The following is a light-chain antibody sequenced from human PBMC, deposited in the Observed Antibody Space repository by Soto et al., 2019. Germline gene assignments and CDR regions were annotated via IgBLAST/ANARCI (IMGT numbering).Light chain of an antibody. CDR3: QQYNNWPRT. J-gene: IGKJ1*01. V-gene: IGKV3-15*01. CDR2: SAS. Sequence: EIVMTQSPATLSVSPGERATLSCRASQSVSSDLAWYHQKPGQAPRLLIYSASTRATGIPARFSGSGSGTEFTLTINSLQSEDFAIYYCQQYNNWPRTFGQGDQGGYQ. CDR1: QSVSSD.